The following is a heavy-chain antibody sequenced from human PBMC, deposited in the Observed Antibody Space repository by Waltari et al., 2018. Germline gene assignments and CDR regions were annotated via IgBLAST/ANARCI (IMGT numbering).Heavy chain of an antibody. CDR3: AKDRNDILTGYYYFDY. V-gene: IGHV3-23*03. J-gene: IGHJ4*02. CDR1: GFTFSSYA. Sequence: EVQLLESGGGLVQPGGSLRLSCAASGFTFSSYAMSWVRQAPGKGLEWVSVIYSGGSTYYADSVKGRFTISRDNSKNTLYLQMNSLRAEDTAVYYCAKDRNDILTGYYYFDYWGQGTLVTVSS. CDR2: IYSGGST. D-gene: IGHD3-9*01.